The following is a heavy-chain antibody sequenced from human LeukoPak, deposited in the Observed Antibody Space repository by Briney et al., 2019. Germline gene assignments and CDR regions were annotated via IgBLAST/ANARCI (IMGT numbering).Heavy chain of an antibody. J-gene: IGHJ4*02. CDR3: ARVAAELRWLQLWYFDY. V-gene: IGHV3-7*03. CDR1: GFTFSSYW. CDR2: IKQDGSEK. D-gene: IGHD5-24*01. Sequence: GGSLRLSCAAPGFTFSSYWMSWVRQAPGKGLEWVANIKQDGSEKYYVDSVKGRFTISRDNAKNSLYLQMNSLRSEDTAVYYCARVAAELRWLQLWYFDYWGQGTLVTVSS.